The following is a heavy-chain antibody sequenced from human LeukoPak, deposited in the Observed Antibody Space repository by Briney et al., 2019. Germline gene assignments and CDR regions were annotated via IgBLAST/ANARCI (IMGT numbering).Heavy chain of an antibody. CDR2: INPNSGGT. CDR1: GYTFTGYY. V-gene: IGHV1-2*02. CDR3: ARDRLRLGYERTNWFDP. D-gene: IGHD2-15*01. J-gene: IGHJ5*02. Sequence: ASVKVSCKASGYTFTGYYMHWVRQAPGQGLEWMGWINPNSGGTNYGQKFQGRVTMTRDTSISTVYMELSRLRSDDTAVYYCARDRLRLGYERTNWFDPWGQGALVTVSS.